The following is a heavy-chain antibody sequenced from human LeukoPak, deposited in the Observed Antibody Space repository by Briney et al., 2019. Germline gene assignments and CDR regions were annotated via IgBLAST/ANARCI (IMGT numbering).Heavy chain of an antibody. V-gene: IGHV4-34*01. D-gene: IGHD6-19*01. CDR1: GGSFSGDY. J-gene: IGHJ4*02. Sequence: SETLSLTCAVYGGSFSGDYWIWIRQPPRKGLEWMGEINHSGSTNSNPSLKSRVTISVDRSKNQFSLKLSSVTAADTAVYYCARRPRYSSGWYYFDSWGQGTLVTVSS. CDR2: INHSGST. CDR3: ARRPRYSSGWYYFDS.